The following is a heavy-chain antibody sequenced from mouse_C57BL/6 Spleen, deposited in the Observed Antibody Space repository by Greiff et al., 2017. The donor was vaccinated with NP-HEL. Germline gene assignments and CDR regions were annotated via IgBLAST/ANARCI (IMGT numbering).Heavy chain of an antibody. J-gene: IGHJ3*01. CDR1: GFTFSSYG. CDR2: ISSGGSYT. V-gene: IGHV5-6*01. CDR3: ARHEEGGKLGRFAY. D-gene: IGHD4-1*01. Sequence: EVKVVESGGDLVKPGGSLKLSCAASGFTFSSYGMSWVRQTPDKRLEWVATISSGGSYTYYPDSVKGRFTISRDNAKNTLYLQMSSLKSEDTAMYYCARHEEGGKLGRFAYWGQGTLVTVSA.